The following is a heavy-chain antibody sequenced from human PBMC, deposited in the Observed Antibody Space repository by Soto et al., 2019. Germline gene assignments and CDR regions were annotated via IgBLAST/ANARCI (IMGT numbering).Heavy chain of an antibody. CDR2: IYPGDSDT. D-gene: IGHD2-2*02. J-gene: IGHJ6*02. CDR3: ARHSKCSSTSCYRGYYYYGIDV. CDR1: GYSFTSYW. V-gene: IGHV5-51*01. Sequence: PGESLKISCKGSGYSFTSYWIGWVRQMPGKGLEWMGIIYPGDSDTRYSPSFQGQVTISADKSISTAYLQWSSLKASDTAMYYCARHSKCSSTSCYRGYYYYGIDVWGQGTTVTVSS.